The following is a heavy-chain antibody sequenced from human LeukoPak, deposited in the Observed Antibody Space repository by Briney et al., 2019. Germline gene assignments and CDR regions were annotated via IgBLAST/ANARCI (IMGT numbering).Heavy chain of an antibody. V-gene: IGHV1-69*13. J-gene: IGHJ5*02. CDR3: AREAHSSSWYLTEWFDP. CDR2: IIPIFGTA. D-gene: IGHD6-13*01. CDR1: GGTFSSYA. Sequence: ASVKVSCKASGGTFSSYAISWVRQAPGQGLEWMGGIIPIFGTANYAQKFQGSVTITADESTSTAYMELSSLRSEDTAVYYCAREAHSSSWYLTEWFDPWGQGTLVTVSS.